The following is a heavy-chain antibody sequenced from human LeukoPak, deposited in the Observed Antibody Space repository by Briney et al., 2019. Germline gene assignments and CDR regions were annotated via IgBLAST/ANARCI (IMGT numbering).Heavy chain of an antibody. CDR3: ARVEDYDILTGFDY. V-gene: IGHV3-30*03. CDR2: ISYDGSNK. Sequence: GGSLRLSCAASGFTFSSYGMHWVRQAPGKGLEWVAVISYDGSNKYYADSVKGRFTISRDNSKNTLYLQMNSLRAEDTAVYYCARVEDYDILTGFDYWGQGTLVTVSS. CDR1: GFTFSSYG. D-gene: IGHD3-9*01. J-gene: IGHJ4*02.